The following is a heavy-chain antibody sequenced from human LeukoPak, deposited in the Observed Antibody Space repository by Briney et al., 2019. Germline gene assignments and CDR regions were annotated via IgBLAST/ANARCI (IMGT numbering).Heavy chain of an antibody. J-gene: IGHJ5*02. D-gene: IGHD3-10*01. CDR3: ARDGSGVRGVEGWFDP. Sequence: GGSLRLSCAASGFTFSTYAMTWVRQAPGKGLEWVSGISGRGGSIYYADSVQGRFNLSRDNAKNSLYLQMNSLRAEDTAVYYCARDGSGVRGVEGWFDPWGQGTLVTVSS. CDR2: ISGRGGSI. V-gene: IGHV3-23*01. CDR1: GFTFSTYA.